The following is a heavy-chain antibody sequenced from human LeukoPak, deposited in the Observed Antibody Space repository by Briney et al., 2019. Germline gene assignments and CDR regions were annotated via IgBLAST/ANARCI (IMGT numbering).Heavy chain of an antibody. Sequence: GGSLRLSCAASGFTFSCYSINWGRQAPGKGLEWVSSISSSSYIYYADSVKGRFTISRDNAKNSLYLQMNSLRAEDTAVYYCARAGYGDYSDYWGQGTLVTVSS. CDR3: ARAGYGDYSDY. V-gene: IGHV3-21*01. J-gene: IGHJ4*02. CDR2: ISSSSYI. CDR1: GFTFSCYS. D-gene: IGHD4-17*01.